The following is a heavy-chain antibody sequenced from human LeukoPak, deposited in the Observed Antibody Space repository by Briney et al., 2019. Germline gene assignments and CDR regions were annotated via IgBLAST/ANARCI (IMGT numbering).Heavy chain of an antibody. Sequence: KPSETLSLTCTVSGGSISGYYWSWIRQPPGKGLEWIGEINHSGSTNYNPSLKSRVTISVDTSKNQLSLKLSSVTAADTAVYYCARGYCSGGSCYSRRGSTRHFDYWGQGTLVTVSS. CDR3: ARGYCSGGSCYSRRGSTRHFDY. CDR1: GGSISGYY. J-gene: IGHJ4*02. D-gene: IGHD2-15*01. CDR2: INHSGST. V-gene: IGHV4-34*01.